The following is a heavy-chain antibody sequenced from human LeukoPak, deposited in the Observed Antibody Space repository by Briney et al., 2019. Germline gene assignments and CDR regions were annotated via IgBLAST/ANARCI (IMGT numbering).Heavy chain of an antibody. V-gene: IGHV3-7*01. CDR2: IKQDGSMK. CDR1: GFTFSRHW. J-gene: IGHJ4*02. CDR3: ARDESGGYYVY. Sequence: GGSLRLSCEASGFTFSRHWMSWVRQAPGRGLEWVANIKQDGSMKRYADSVRGRFIISRDNAKNSVYLQLSSLKAEDSAVYFCARDESGGYYVYWGQGTLVTVSS. D-gene: IGHD2-15*01.